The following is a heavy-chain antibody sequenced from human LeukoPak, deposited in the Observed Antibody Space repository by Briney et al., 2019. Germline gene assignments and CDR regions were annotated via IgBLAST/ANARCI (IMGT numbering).Heavy chain of an antibody. D-gene: IGHD3-22*01. J-gene: IGHJ4*02. CDR1: GYTFTGRY. V-gene: IGHV1-2*02. CDR2: INPNSGGT. Sequence: GASVKVSCKASGYTFTGRYIHWVRQAPGQGLEWMGWINPNSGGTNYAQEFQGRVTMTRDTSISTAYMELSRLRSDDTAVYYCARETYYSHSSGYYYGNNFDYWGQGTLVTVSS. CDR3: ARETYYSHSSGYYYGNNFDY.